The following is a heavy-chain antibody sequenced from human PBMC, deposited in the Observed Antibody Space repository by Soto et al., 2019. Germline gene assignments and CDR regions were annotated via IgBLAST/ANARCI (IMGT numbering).Heavy chain of an antibody. CDR1: GFTFSSYG. Sequence: GGSLRLSCAASGFTFSSYGMHWVRQAPGKGLEWVAVIWYDGSNKYYADSVKGRFTISRDNSKNTLYLQMNSLRAEDTAVYYCARDRANTYSDYWGQGTLVTVSS. V-gene: IGHV3-33*01. CDR3: ARDRANTYSDY. CDR2: IWYDGSNK. J-gene: IGHJ4*02. D-gene: IGHD2-21*01.